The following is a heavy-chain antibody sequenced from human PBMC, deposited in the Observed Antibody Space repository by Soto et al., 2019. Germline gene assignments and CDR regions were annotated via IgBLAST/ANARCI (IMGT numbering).Heavy chain of an antibody. Sequence: ASVKVSCKASGYTFTSFDINWVRQATGQGLEWMGWMNANSGNTGSAQKFQGRITMTRNTATSTAYMELSSLRSEDTAVYYCARAGGAWRSFDYWGQGTLVTVSS. CDR2: MNANSGNT. CDR3: ARAGGAWRSFDY. J-gene: IGHJ4*02. V-gene: IGHV1-8*01. CDR1: GYTFTSFD. D-gene: IGHD3-10*01.